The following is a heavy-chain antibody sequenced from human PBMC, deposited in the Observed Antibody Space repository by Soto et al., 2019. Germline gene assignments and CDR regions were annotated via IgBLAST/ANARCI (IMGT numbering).Heavy chain of an antibody. Sequence: SETLSLTCTVSGGSVSSGSYYWSWIRQPPGKGLEWIGYIYYSGSTNYNPSLKSRVTISVDTSKNQFSLKLSSVTAADTAVYYCARGGDYYDSSGYYSVWGQGTLVTVSS. CDR2: IYYSGST. J-gene: IGHJ4*02. V-gene: IGHV4-61*01. D-gene: IGHD3-22*01. CDR3: ARGGDYYDSSGYYSV. CDR1: GGSVSSGSYY.